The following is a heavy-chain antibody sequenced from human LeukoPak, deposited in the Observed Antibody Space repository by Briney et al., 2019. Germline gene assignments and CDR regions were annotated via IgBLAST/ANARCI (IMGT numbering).Heavy chain of an antibody. J-gene: IGHJ4*02. CDR3: ARGAFYDGNNFDY. V-gene: IGHV4-59*12. D-gene: IGHD4-23*01. Sequence: SETLSLTCTVSGGSISSYYWSWIRQPPGKGLEWIGYIYYSGSTYYNPSLKSRVTISVDTSKNQFSLKLSSVTAADTAVYYCARGAFYDGNNFDYWGQGTLVTVSS. CDR2: IYYSGST. CDR1: GGSISSYY.